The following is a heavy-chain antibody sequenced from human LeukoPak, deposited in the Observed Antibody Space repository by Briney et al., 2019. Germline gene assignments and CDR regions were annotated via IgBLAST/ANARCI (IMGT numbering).Heavy chain of an antibody. J-gene: IGHJ4*02. CDR1: GFTFSCYA. D-gene: IGHD2-21*02. V-gene: IGHV3-23*01. CDR2: ISGSGRST. CDR3: AIDRFRVTSFDY. Sequence: GGSVSLFCAASGFTFSCYAMLGVRPAPGKGLEGVSAISGSGRSTYYEDSVQDRFTISRDNSKNTLYLQMNSLRADDTAVYYCAIDRFRVTSFDYWGQGTLVTVSS.